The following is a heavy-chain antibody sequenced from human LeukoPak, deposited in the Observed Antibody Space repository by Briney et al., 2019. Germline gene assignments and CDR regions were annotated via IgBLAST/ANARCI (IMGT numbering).Heavy chain of an antibody. D-gene: IGHD3-22*01. V-gene: IGHV3-23*01. CDR3: AKAGEYYDSSVYYYFDY. CDR2: ISGSGGST. CDR1: GFTFSNYA. Sequence: GGSLRLSCAASGFTFSNYAMNWVRQAPGKGLEWVSVISGSGGSTYSADSVKGRFTISRDNSKNTLYLQMISLRAEDTAVYYCAKAGEYYDSSVYYYFDYWGQGTLVTVSS. J-gene: IGHJ4*02.